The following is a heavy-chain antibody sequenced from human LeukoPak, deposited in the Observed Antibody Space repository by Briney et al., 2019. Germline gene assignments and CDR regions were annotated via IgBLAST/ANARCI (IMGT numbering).Heavy chain of an antibody. CDR3: ARSWGHYDSSGYPLYFDY. CDR2: IYYSGSA. D-gene: IGHD3-22*01. CDR1: GGSISGYY. V-gene: IGHV4-59*01. J-gene: IGHJ4*02. Sequence: PSETLSLTCTVSGGSISGYYCSWIRQPPGRGLEWIGYIYYSGSANYNPSLTSRVTISVDTSKNQFSLKLRSVTAADTAVYYCARSWGHYDSSGYPLYFDYWGQGTLLTVSS.